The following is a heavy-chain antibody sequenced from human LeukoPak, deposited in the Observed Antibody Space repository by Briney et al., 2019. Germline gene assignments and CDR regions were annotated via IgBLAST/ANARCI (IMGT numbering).Heavy chain of an antibody. CDR1: GYSISSVYY. CDR2: MYHSGNT. CDR3: ARRIGTSYFDY. D-gene: IGHD1-1*01. J-gene: IGHJ4*02. V-gene: IGHV4-38-2*01. Sequence: SETLSLTCAVSGYSISSVYYWGWIRQPPGKGLEWIGNMYHSGNTFYNASLKSRVTISVDTSKNQIYLKLSSATAADTAVYYCARRIGTSYFDYWGQGTLVTVSS.